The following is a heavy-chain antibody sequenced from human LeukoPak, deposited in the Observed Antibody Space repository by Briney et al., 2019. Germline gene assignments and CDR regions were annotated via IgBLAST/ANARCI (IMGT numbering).Heavy chain of an antibody. D-gene: IGHD3-3*01. CDR2: IYTSGST. J-gene: IGHJ4*02. CDR1: GGSIWSGNHY. Sequence: SQTLSLTCTVSGGSIWSGNHYWSWIRQPAGKGLEWIGRIYTSGSTNYNPPLKSRVTISVDTSKNQFSLKLSSMTAADTAVYYCARDRYDFWSGCFDYWGQGTLVTVSS. CDR3: ARDRYDFWSGCFDY. V-gene: IGHV4-61*02.